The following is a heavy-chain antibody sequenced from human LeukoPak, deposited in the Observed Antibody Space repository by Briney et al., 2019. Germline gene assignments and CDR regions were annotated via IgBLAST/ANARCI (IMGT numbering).Heavy chain of an antibody. J-gene: IGHJ1*01. D-gene: IGHD3-22*01. CDR2: IKSDGST. V-gene: IGHV3-74*01. CDR1: GFTFSTYW. CDR3: ARAPSEIGGYYPDLFRH. Sequence: TGGSRSPSGAASGFTFSTYWMHWVRQAPGKGLVWVSRIKSDGSTNYADSVKGRFTISRDNAKNTVSLQMNSLRPEDTGVYYCARAPSEIGGYYPDLFRHWRQATLLTVSS.